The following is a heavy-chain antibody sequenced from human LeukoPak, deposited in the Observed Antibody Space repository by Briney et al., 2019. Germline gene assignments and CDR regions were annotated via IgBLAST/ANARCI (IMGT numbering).Heavy chain of an antibody. J-gene: IGHJ4*02. D-gene: IGHD6-13*01. Sequence: PGGSLRLSCTASGFTFSSYGVGWVRQAPGKGLEWVSTITGSGGRTYYADSVKGRFTISRDNSKNTLYLQMNSLRAEDTAVYYCASGIAAAKWGQGTLVTVSS. CDR2: ITGSGGRT. CDR3: ASGIAAAK. V-gene: IGHV3-23*01. CDR1: GFTFSSYG.